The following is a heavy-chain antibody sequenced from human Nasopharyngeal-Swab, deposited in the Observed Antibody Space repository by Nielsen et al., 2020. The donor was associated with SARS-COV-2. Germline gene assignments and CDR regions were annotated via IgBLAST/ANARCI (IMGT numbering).Heavy chain of an antibody. CDR3: ARDSSFTISYGMDV. V-gene: IGHV1-18*01. CDR2: ISAYNGNT. Sequence: ASVKVSCKASGYTFTSYGISWVRQAPGQGLEWMGWISAYNGNTNYAQKLQGRVTMTTDTSTSTAYMELRSLRSDDTAVYYCARDSSFTISYGMDVWGQGTTVTASS. J-gene: IGHJ6*02. D-gene: IGHD3-3*01. CDR1: GYTFTSYG.